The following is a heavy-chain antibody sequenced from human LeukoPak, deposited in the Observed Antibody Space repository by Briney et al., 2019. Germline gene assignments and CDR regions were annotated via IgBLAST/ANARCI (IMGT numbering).Heavy chain of an antibody. D-gene: IGHD3-22*01. V-gene: IGHV5-51*01. CDR1: GYSFTTYW. Sequence: GESLKISCKASGYSFTTYWIAWVRQMPGKGLEWMGIIYPGDSDTRCSPSLQGQVTISADKSISTAYLQWSSLKASDTAIYYCARYRDYIRYDTNGYWLDPWGQGTLVTVSS. CDR3: ARYRDYIRYDTNGYWLDP. CDR2: IYPGDSDT. J-gene: IGHJ5*02.